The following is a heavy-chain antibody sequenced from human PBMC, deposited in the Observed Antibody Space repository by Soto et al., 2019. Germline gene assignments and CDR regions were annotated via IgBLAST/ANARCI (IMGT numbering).Heavy chain of an antibody. CDR3: ARGNYYDSSGYYADRYYFDY. Sequence: GGSLRLYCAASGFAFSSYSMNWVRQAPGKGLEWVSSISSSSSYIYYADSVKGRFTISRDNAKNSLYLQMNSLRAEDTAVYYCARGNYYDSSGYYADRYYFDYWGQGTLVTVSS. J-gene: IGHJ4*02. V-gene: IGHV3-21*01. D-gene: IGHD3-22*01. CDR1: GFAFSSYS. CDR2: ISSSSSYI.